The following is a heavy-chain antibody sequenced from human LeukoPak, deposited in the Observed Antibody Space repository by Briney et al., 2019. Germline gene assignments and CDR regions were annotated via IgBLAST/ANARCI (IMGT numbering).Heavy chain of an antibody. Sequence: PGGSLRLSCAASGFTFDNYGMSWARQVPGKGLEWVSSINGNGGSTAYADSVKGRFTISRDNAKNSLYLQMNSLRAEDTAVYYCAELGITMIGGVWGKGTTVTISS. CDR2: INGNGGST. CDR1: GFTFDNYG. CDR3: AELGITMIGGV. D-gene: IGHD3-10*02. J-gene: IGHJ6*04. V-gene: IGHV3-20*04.